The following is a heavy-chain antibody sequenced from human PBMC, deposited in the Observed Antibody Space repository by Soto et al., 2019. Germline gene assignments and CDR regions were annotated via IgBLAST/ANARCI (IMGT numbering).Heavy chain of an antibody. CDR3: ASILSGYCSSTSCLYYYGMDV. D-gene: IGHD2-2*01. CDR1: GGSISSGGYY. Sequence: QVQLQESGPGLVKPSQTLSLTCTVSGGSISSGGYYWSWIRQHPGKGLEWIGYIYYSGSTYYNPSLKSRVTRSVDTSKNQFSLKLSSVTAADTAVYYCASILSGYCSSTSCLYYYGMDVWGQGTTVTVSS. CDR2: IYYSGST. J-gene: IGHJ6*02. V-gene: IGHV4-31*03.